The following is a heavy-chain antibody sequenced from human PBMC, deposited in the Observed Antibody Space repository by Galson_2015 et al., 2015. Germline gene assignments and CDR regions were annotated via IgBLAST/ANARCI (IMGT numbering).Heavy chain of an antibody. D-gene: IGHD6-19*01. Sequence: ETLSLTCAVSGGSISSSNWWSWVRQPPGKGLEWIGEIYHSGSTNYNPSLKSRVTISVDKSKNQFSLKLSSVSAADTAVYYCAIDSGWYGNDAFDIWGQGTMVTVSS. V-gene: IGHV4-4*02. CDR3: AIDSGWYGNDAFDI. J-gene: IGHJ3*02. CDR2: IYHSGST. CDR1: GGSISSSNW.